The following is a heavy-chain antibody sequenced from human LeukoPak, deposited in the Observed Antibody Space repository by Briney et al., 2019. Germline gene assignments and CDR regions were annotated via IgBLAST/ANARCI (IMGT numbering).Heavy chain of an antibody. V-gene: IGHV1-69*01. D-gene: IGHD5-24*01. CDR2: IIPIFGTA. J-gene: IGHJ4*02. CDR3: AREQGRDGYIRFAY. CDR1: GGTLSSYA. Sequence: SVKVSCKASGGTLSSYAISWVRQAPGQGLEWIGGIIPIFGTANYAQKLQGRVMITADDFTSTAYMELSSLRSEDTAVYYCAREQGRDGYIRFAYWGQGTLVTVSS.